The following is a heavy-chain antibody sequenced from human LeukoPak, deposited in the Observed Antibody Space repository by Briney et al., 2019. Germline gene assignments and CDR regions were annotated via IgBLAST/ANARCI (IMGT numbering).Heavy chain of an antibody. Sequence: PGGSLRLSCAASGFSFSTYSMNWVRQAPGKGLEWLSYISGSSSSPVYYADSVKGRFTVSRDNAKNSLYLQMNSLRDEDTAVYYCARQFDYWGQGTLVTVSS. V-gene: IGHV3-48*02. CDR2: ISGSSSSPV. J-gene: IGHJ4*02. CDR1: GFSFSTYS. CDR3: ARQFDY.